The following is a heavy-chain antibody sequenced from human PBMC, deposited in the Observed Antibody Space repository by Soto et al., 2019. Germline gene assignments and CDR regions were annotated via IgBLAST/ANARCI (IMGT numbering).Heavy chain of an antibody. Sequence: SETLSLTCAVYGGSFSGYYWSWIRQPPGKGLEWIGEINHSGSTNYNPSLKSRVTISVDTSKNQFSLKLSSVTAADTAVYSCARARDSSGYLSYYFDYWGQGTPVPVSS. CDR1: GGSFSGYY. CDR2: INHSGST. V-gene: IGHV4-34*01. J-gene: IGHJ4*02. D-gene: IGHD3-22*01. CDR3: ARARDSSGYLSYYFDY.